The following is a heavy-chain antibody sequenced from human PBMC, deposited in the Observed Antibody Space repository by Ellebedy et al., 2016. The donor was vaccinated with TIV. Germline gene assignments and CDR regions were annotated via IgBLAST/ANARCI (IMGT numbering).Heavy chain of an antibody. CDR2: ITGDSNTI. D-gene: IGHD1-14*01. CDR1: GFTFRSHS. V-gene: IGHV3-48*01. Sequence: GESLKISCAASGFTFRSHSMNWVRQAPGKGLEWVSYITGDSNTIYYADSVRGRFTISRDNAKNSLYLQMNSLRADDTAVYYCTRERRNSELDYWGQGTLVTVSS. CDR3: TRERRNSELDY. J-gene: IGHJ4*02.